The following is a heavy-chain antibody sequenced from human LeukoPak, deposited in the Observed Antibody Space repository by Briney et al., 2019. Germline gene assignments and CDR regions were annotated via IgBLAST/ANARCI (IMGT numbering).Heavy chain of an antibody. CDR1: GFTFSSYA. D-gene: IGHD4-17*01. V-gene: IGHV3-30-3*01. Sequence: SGGSLRLSCAASGFTFSSYAMHWVRQAPGKGLEWVAVISYDGSNKYYADSVKGRFTISRDNSKNTLYLQMNSLRAEDTAVYFCVRDQNTVTTAYLQHWGQGTLVTVSS. CDR3: VRDQNTVTTAYLQH. J-gene: IGHJ1*01. CDR2: ISYDGSNK.